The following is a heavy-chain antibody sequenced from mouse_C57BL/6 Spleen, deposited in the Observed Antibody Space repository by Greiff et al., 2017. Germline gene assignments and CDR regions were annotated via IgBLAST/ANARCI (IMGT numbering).Heavy chain of an antibody. V-gene: IGHV1-15*01. CDR1: GYTFTDYE. Sequence: QVQLQQSGAELVRPGASVTLSCKASGYTFTDYEMHWVKQTPVHGLEWIGAIDPETGGTAYNQKFKGKAILTADKSSSTAYMELRSLTSEDSAVYYCTNYYGPYYFDYWGQGTTLTVSS. CDR3: TNYYGPYYFDY. CDR2: IDPETGGT. D-gene: IGHD1-2*01. J-gene: IGHJ2*01.